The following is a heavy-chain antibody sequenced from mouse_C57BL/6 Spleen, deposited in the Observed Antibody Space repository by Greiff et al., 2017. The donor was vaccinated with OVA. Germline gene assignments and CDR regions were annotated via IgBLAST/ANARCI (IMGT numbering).Heavy chain of an antibody. V-gene: IGHV1-82*01. CDR2: IYPGDGDT. CDR3: ATGDYYAMDY. CDR1: GYAFSSSW. Sequence: QVQLQQSGPELVKPGASVKISCKAYGYAFSSSWMNWVKQRPGKGLEWIGRIYPGDGDTNYNGKFKGKATLTADKSSSTAYMQLSSLTSEDSAVYFCATGDYYAMDYWGQGTSVTVSS. J-gene: IGHJ4*01.